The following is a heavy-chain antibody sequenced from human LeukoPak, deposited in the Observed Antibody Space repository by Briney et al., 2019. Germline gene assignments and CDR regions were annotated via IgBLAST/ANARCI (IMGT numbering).Heavy chain of an antibody. J-gene: IGHJ4*02. D-gene: IGHD4-17*01. V-gene: IGHV1-24*01. CDR1: GYTLTELS. CDR2: FDPEDGET. CDR3: ATPLYGDRLFDY. Sequence: ASAKVSCKVSGYTLTELSMHWVRQAPGKGLEWMGGFDPEDGETIYAQKFQGRVTMTEDTSTDTAYMELSSLRSEDTAVYYCATPLYGDRLFDYWGQGTLVTVSS.